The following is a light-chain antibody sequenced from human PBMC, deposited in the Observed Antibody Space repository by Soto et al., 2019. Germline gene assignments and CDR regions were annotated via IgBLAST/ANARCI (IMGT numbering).Light chain of an antibody. CDR2: GAS. J-gene: IGKJ4*01. Sequence: VVLTQSPATLSLSPGERATLSCRSSQSVDSNYLAWYQQRPGQAPRFLIYGASSRATGIPDRFSGSGSGTDFTLTISRLEPEEFAVYYCQQYGSSPLTFGGGTKVDIK. CDR3: QQYGSSPLT. V-gene: IGKV3-20*01. CDR1: QSVDSNY.